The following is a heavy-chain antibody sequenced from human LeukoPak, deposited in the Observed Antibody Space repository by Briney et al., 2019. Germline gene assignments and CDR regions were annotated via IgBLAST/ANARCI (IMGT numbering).Heavy chain of an antibody. Sequence: SETLSLTXAVYGGSFSGYYWSWIRQAPGKGLEWLGEINHSGSTNYNPSLKSRVTISVDTSKNQFSLKLSSVTAADTAVYYCARERPWLRLALDYWGQGTLVTVSS. V-gene: IGHV4-34*01. CDR2: INHSGST. D-gene: IGHD5-12*01. J-gene: IGHJ4*02. CDR3: ARERPWLRLALDY. CDR1: GGSFSGYY.